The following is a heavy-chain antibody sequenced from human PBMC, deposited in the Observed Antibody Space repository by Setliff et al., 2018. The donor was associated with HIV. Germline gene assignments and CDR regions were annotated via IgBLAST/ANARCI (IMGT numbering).Heavy chain of an antibody. Sequence: SVKVSCKASGGTFSSYAISWVRQAPGQGLEWMGGIIPIFGTANYAQKFQGRVTITTDESTSTAYMELSSLRSEDTAVYYCARVRQLWAIFDYWGQGTLVTVSS. V-gene: IGHV1-69*05. J-gene: IGHJ4*02. CDR3: ARVRQLWAIFDY. CDR2: IIPIFGTA. D-gene: IGHD5-18*01. CDR1: GGTFSSYA.